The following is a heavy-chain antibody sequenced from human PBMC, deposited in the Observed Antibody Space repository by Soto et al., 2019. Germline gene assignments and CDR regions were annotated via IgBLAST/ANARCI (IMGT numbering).Heavy chain of an antibody. CDR2: MNPNSGNT. V-gene: IGHV1-8*01. CDR1: GYTFTSYD. J-gene: IGHJ6*03. D-gene: IGHD6-13*01. CDR3: ARAPRRRSSRLYYYYYMDV. Sequence: QVQLVQSGAEVTKPGASVKVSCKASGYTFTSYDINWVRQATGQGLEWMGWMNPNSGNTGDAQKFQGRVTMTRNTSISTAYMELSSLRSEDTAVYYCARAPRRRSSRLYYYYYMDVWGKGTTVTVSS.